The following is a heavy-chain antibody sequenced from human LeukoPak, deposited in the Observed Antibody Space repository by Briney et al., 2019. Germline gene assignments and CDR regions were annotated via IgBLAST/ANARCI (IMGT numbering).Heavy chain of an antibody. CDR3: ARDRCSSTSCDY. CDR1: GGTFSSYT. J-gene: IGHJ4*02. V-gene: IGHV1-69*04. D-gene: IGHD2-2*01. CDR2: IIPILSIA. Sequence: ASVKVSCKASGGTFSSYTISWVRQAPGQGLEWMGRIIPILSIANYAQKFQGRVTITADKSTSTAYMELSSLRSEDTAVYYCARDRCSSTSCDYWGQGTLVTVSS.